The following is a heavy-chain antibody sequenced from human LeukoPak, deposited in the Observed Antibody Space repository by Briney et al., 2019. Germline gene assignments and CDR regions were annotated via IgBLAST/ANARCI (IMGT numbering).Heavy chain of an antibody. D-gene: IGHD4-17*01. CDR2: TYHSGST. CDR3: AKVGAYGDYARLDY. Sequence: TSETLSLSCAVSAYSISSGYYWAWIRQPPGKGLEWLGSTYHSGSTYYNPSLRSRVTISVDTSKNQFSLKLSSVTAADTAVYYCAKVGAYGDYARLDYWGQGTLVTVSS. J-gene: IGHJ4*02. CDR1: AYSISSGYY. V-gene: IGHV4-38-2*01.